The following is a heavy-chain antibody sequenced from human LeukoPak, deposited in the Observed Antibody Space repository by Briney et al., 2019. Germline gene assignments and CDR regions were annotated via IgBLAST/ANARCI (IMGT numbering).Heavy chain of an antibody. CDR2: ISSDGSNK. CDR3: PRGGALLWFGASFDY. CDR1: GFTFSTYT. V-gene: IGHV3-30-3*01. D-gene: IGHD3-10*01. Sequence: GRSLRLSCAASGFTFSTYTMHWVRQAPDRGLEWVAVISSDGSNKFYVDSVKGRFTISRDNSTNTLYLQMNSLRAEATAVYYCPRGGALLWFGASFDYWGQGTLVTVSS. J-gene: IGHJ4*02.